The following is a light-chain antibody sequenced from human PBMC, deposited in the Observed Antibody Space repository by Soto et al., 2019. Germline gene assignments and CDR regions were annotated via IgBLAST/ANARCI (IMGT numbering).Light chain of an antibody. CDR3: QQVNVYPST. V-gene: IGKV1-5*01. CDR1: QSVSSW. J-gene: IGKJ4*01. CDR2: DAS. Sequence: DIQMTQSPSTLSASVGDRVTITCRASQSVSSWLAWYQQKPGKVPKLLIFDASSLESGVPSRFSGSGSGTEFTLTISSLQPEDFATYYCQQVNVYPSTFGGGTKVDI.